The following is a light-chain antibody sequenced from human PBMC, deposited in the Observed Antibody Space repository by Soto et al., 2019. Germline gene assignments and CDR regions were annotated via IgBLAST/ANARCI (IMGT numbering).Light chain of an antibody. CDR2: DAS. J-gene: IGKJ2*01. V-gene: IGKV3-11*01. CDR1: QGVSSY. Sequence: EIVLTQSPATLSLSPGERPTLSCRASQGVSSYLAWYQQNPGQAPRLLIYDASNRATGIPARFSGSGSGTDFTLTISSLEPEDFAVYYCQQRSNWPPYTFGQGTKLEIK. CDR3: QQRSNWPPYT.